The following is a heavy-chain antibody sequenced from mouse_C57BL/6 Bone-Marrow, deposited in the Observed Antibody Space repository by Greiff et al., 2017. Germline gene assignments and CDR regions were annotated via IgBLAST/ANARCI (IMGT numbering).Heavy chain of an antibody. CDR2: IYPRSGNT. CDR3: AGGDWNYYGSSYDY. Sequence: QVQLQQSGAELARPGASVKLSCKASGYTFTSYGISWVKQRTGQGLEWIGEIYPRSGNTYYNEKFKGKATLTADKSSSTAYMELRSLTSEDSAVYFCAGGDWNYYGSSYDYWGQGTTLTVSS. J-gene: IGHJ2*01. D-gene: IGHD1-1*01. CDR1: GYTFTSYG. V-gene: IGHV1-81*01.